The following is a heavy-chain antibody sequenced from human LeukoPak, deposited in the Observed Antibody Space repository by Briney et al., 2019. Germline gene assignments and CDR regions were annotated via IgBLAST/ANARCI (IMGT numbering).Heavy chain of an antibody. D-gene: IGHD3-10*01. CDR3: AKNLYGSGIVIDY. CDR1: GFTFSTYS. Sequence: GGSLRLSCAASGFTFSTYSMNWVRQAPGKGLEWVSCISSSSNYIYYADSVKGRFTISRDNAKNSLYLQVNSLRAEDTAVYYCAKNLYGSGIVIDYWGQGTLVNVPS. V-gene: IGHV3-21*01. CDR2: ISSSSNYI. J-gene: IGHJ4*01.